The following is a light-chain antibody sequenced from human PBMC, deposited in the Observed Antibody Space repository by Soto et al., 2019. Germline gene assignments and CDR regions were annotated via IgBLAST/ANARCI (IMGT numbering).Light chain of an antibody. CDR2: DVN. Sequence: QSALTQPPSASGSPGQSVTISCTGTSSDVGNYNYVSWYQKHPGKAPKLMIYDVNKRPSGVPDRFSGSKSGNTASLTVSGLQADDEEEYYCSSYAGGNNLLFGGGTKVTVL. J-gene: IGLJ2*01. CDR1: SSDVGNYNY. CDR3: SSYAGGNNLL. V-gene: IGLV2-8*01.